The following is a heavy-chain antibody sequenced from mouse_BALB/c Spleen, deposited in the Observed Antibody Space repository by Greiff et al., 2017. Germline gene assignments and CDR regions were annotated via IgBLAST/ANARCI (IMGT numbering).Heavy chain of an antibody. V-gene: IGHV2-9*02. J-gene: IGHJ4*01. D-gene: IGHD2-14*01. CDR3: ARTGGYEYAMDY. Sequence: VKLMESGPGLVAPSQSLSITCTVSGFSLTSYGVHWVRQPPGKGLEWLGVIWAGGSTNYNSALMSRLSISKDNSKSQVFLKMNSLQTDDTAMYYCARTGGYEYAMDYWGQGTSVTVSS. CDR1: GFSLTSYG. CDR2: IWAGGST.